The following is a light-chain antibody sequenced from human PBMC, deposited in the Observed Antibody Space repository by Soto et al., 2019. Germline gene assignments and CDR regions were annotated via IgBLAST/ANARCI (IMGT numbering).Light chain of an antibody. Sequence: EIVLTQSPGTLSLSPGERATLSCRASQSVSVNSLAWYQQKGGQAPRLLIYAASTRATGVPDRFSGTGSGTDFALTISRLETDDSAVYYCQQYGGSPFTFGPGTMADIK. J-gene: IGKJ3*01. CDR1: QSVSVNS. CDR2: AAS. V-gene: IGKV3-20*01. CDR3: QQYGGSPFT.